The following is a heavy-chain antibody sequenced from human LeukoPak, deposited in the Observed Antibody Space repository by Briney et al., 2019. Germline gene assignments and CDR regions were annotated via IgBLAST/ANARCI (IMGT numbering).Heavy chain of an antibody. J-gene: IGHJ5*02. CDR3: ARDLQLEH. D-gene: IGHD6-13*01. V-gene: IGHV4-59*01. CDR2: IYYSGST. Sequence: SETLSLTCTVSGGSISSYYWSWIRQPPGKGLEWIGYIYYSGSTNYNPSLKSRVTISVDTSKNQFSLKLSSVTAADTAVYYCARDLQLEHWGQGTLVTVSS. CDR1: GGSISSYY.